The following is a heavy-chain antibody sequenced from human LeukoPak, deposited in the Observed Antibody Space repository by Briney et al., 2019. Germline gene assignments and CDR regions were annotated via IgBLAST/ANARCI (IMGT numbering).Heavy chain of an antibody. Sequence: PGGSLRLSCAASGFTFSSYVMSWMRQAPGEGLEWLSYIDGSSSRTNYADSVKGRFTISRDNVKNSLYLQMNSLRAEDTAVYFCARRGTDYCTPSSCHPNWFAPWGQGTQVTVSS. CDR3: ARRGTDYCTPSSCHPNWFAP. CDR1: GFTFSSYV. V-gene: IGHV3-11*03. J-gene: IGHJ5*02. CDR2: IDGSSSRT. D-gene: IGHD4-11*01.